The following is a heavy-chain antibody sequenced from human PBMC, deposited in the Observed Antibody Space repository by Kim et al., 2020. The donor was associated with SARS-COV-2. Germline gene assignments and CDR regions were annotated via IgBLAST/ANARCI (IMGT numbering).Heavy chain of an antibody. Sequence: GGSLRLSCAASGFTFSSYWMHWVRQIPGKGLAWVSRINKDGGDTSYADSGRGRFTISRDNAKNTLYLQMNSLRAEDTAVYYCAREGIFGNRNDAFDIWGQGTMVTVYS. V-gene: IGHV3-74*01. CDR2: INKDGGDT. CDR3: AREGIFGNRNDAFDI. D-gene: IGHD3-10*01. J-gene: IGHJ3*02. CDR1: GFTFSSYW.